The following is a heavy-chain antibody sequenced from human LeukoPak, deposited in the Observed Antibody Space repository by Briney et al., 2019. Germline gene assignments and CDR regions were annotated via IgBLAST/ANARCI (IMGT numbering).Heavy chain of an antibody. Sequence: PGGSLRLSCAASGFTFSSYAMHWVRQAPGKGLEWVAVISFDGSNKYYADSVKGRFTISRDNAKNSLYLQMNSLRAEDTAVYYCARGTLNIPGEHGAFDYWGQGTLVTASS. V-gene: IGHV3-30*04. J-gene: IGHJ4*02. CDR2: ISFDGSNK. CDR3: ARGTLNIPGEHGAFDY. D-gene: IGHD1-14*01. CDR1: GFTFSSYA.